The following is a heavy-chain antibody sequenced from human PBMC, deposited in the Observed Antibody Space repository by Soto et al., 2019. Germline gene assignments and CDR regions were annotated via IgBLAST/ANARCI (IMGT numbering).Heavy chain of an antibody. D-gene: IGHD3-3*01. CDR2: ISSSGSTI. CDR1: GFTFSSYE. J-gene: IGHJ6*02. V-gene: IGHV3-48*03. Sequence: PGGSLRLSCAASGFTFSSYEMNWVRQAPGKGLEWVSYISSSGSTIYYADSVKGRFTISRDNAKNSLYLQMNSLRAEDTAVYYCASDSRSANPPHYYYGMDVWGQGTTVTVSS. CDR3: ASDSRSANPPHYYYGMDV.